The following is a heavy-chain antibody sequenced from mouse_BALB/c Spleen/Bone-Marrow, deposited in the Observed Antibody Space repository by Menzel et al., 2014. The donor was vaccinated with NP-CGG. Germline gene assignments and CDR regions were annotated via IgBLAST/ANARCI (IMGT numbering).Heavy chain of an antibody. CDR2: ISSGGSCT. J-gene: IGHJ2*01. D-gene: IGHD2-4*01. CDR3: ARQTYYDYDGYFDY. Sequence: EVKLQESGGDLVKPGGSLKLSCAASGFTFSSYGMSWVRQTPDKRLEWVATISSGGSCTYYPDSVKGRFTISRDNAKNTLYLQMSSLKSEDTAMYYCARQTYYDYDGYFDYWGQGTTPTVSS. CDR1: GFTFSSYG. V-gene: IGHV5-6*01.